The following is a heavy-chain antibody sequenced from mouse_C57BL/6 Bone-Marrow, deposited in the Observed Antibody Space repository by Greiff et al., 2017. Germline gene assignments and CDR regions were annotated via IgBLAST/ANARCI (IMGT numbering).Heavy chain of an antibody. V-gene: IGHV5-4*01. Sequence: EVQLVESGGGLVKPGGSLKLSCAASGFTFSSYAMSWVRQTPEKRLEWVATISDGGSYTYYPDNVKGRFTISRDNAKNNLYLQMSHLKSEDTAMYYCARDDYGNRDYFDYWGQGTTLTVSS. CDR2: ISDGGSYT. CDR3: ARDDYGNRDYFDY. D-gene: IGHD2-1*01. CDR1: GFTFSSYA. J-gene: IGHJ2*01.